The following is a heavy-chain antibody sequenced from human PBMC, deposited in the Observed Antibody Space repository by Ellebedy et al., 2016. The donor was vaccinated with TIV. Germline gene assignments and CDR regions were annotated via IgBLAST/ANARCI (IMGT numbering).Heavy chain of an antibody. CDR1: GFSFRSYW. D-gene: IGHD4-17*01. CDR3: ATDGSYGDHVSPMHAFEV. V-gene: IGHV3-7*01. J-gene: IGHJ3*01. CDR2: INQDATKT. Sequence: GGSLRLSCAASGFSFRSYWMTWVRQAPGKGLEWVANINQDATKTFYVDSVKGRFTISRDNAKNSLYLQMNSLRAEDTALYYCATDGSYGDHVSPMHAFEVWGQGTMVTVSS.